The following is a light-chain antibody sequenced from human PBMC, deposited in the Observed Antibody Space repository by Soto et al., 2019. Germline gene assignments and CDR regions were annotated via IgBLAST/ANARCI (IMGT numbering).Light chain of an antibody. V-gene: IGKV3-20*01. CDR1: QSVSSSY. Sequence: ENGLTQSPGTLSLSPGERATLSCRASQSVSSSYLAWYQQKSGQAPRLLIYGASSRATGIPDRFSGSGSGTDFTLTISRLEPEDFAVYYCQQYGSSLITFGQGTRLEIK. J-gene: IGKJ5*01. CDR2: GAS. CDR3: QQYGSSLIT.